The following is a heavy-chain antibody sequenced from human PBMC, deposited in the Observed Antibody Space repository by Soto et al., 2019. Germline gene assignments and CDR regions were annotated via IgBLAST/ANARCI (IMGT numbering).Heavy chain of an antibody. CDR3: ARDLPYCSGGSCPGSYDAFDI. J-gene: IGHJ3*02. CDR2: ISAYNGNT. V-gene: IGHV1-18*01. CDR1: GYTFTSYG. D-gene: IGHD2-15*01. Sequence: ASVKVSCKASGYTFTSYGISWVRQAPGQGLEWMGWISAYNGNTNYAQKLQGRVTMTTDTSASTAYMELRSLRSDDTAVYYCARDLPYCSGGSCPGSYDAFDIWGQGTMVTVSS.